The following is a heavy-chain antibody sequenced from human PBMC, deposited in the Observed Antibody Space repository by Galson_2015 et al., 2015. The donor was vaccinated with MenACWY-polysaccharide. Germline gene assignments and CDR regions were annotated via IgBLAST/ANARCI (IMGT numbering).Heavy chain of an antibody. CDR1: GFTFRNYW. CDR2: IKKDGSEK. V-gene: IGHV3-7*04. Sequence: SLRLSCAASGFTFRNYWMTWVRQAPGKGLEWVANIKKDGSEKYYVDSVKGRFAVSRDNAKNSLYLQMNSLRAEDTAVYSCARGHYGMDVWGQGTTVTASS. J-gene: IGHJ6*02. CDR3: ARGHYGMDV.